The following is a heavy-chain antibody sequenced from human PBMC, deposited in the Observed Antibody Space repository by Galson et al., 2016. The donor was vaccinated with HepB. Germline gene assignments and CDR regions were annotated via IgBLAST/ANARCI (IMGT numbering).Heavy chain of an antibody. D-gene: IGHD3-16*01. Sequence: QSGAEVKKPGESLKISCQGSGYRFDDYWIGWVRQMPGKGLEWMGIINPGDSDIRYSPSFEGLVTISADKSINTAYLQWSSLKASDTAVYYSARFGSVGYLGMDVWGQGTTVTVSS. CDR3: ARFGSVGYLGMDV. V-gene: IGHV5-51*01. J-gene: IGHJ6*02. CDR1: GYRFDDYW. CDR2: INPGDSDI.